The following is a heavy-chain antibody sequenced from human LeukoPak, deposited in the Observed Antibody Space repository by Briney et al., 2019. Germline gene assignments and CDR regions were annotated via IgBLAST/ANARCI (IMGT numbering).Heavy chain of an antibody. V-gene: IGHV1-2*02. J-gene: IGHJ1*01. D-gene: IGHD6-13*01. Sequence: ASVKVSCKASGYTFTGYYIHWVRQAPGQGLEWVGWINPSSGRTNSAQKFQGRVTMTRDTSISTAYMELSSLRSDDTAVYYCARAHVLRSSSRSFQHWGQGTLVSVAS. CDR3: ARAHVLRSSSRSFQH. CDR2: INPSSGRT. CDR1: GYTFTGYY.